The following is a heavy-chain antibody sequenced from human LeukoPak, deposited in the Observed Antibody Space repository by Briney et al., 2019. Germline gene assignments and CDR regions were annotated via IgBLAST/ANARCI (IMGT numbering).Heavy chain of an antibody. V-gene: IGHV4-61*01. J-gene: IGHJ4*02. Sequence: PSETLSLTCTVSGGSVSSGSYYWSWIRQPPGKGLEWIGYIYYSGSTNYNPSLKSRVTISVDTSKNQFSLKPSSVTAADTAVYYCARDRDYAFDYWGQGTLVTVSS. CDR1: GGSVSSGSYY. CDR2: IYYSGST. D-gene: IGHD4-17*01. CDR3: ARDRDYAFDY.